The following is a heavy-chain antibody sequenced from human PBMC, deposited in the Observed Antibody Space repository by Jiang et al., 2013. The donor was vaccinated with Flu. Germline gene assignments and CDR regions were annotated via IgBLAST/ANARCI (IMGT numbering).Heavy chain of an antibody. CDR1: GGSISNYY. Sequence: SLTCTVSGGSISNYYWSWIRQPPGKGLEWIGYIYYSGSANYNPSLKSRVTISVDTSNNQFSLNLTSVTAADTAVYFCARGGGSGSPGLGTWGQGTLVTVSS. CDR3: ARGGGSGSPGLGT. CDR2: IYYSGSA. D-gene: IGHD3-10*01. V-gene: IGHV4-59*01. J-gene: IGHJ5*02.